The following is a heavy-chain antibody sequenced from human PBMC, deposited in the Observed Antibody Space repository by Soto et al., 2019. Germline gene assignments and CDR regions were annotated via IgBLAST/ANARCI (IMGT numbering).Heavy chain of an antibody. J-gene: IGHJ6*02. CDR1: GFSFSSYA. Sequence: DVHLVESGGGLVQPGGSLRLSCSASGFSFSSYAMHWVRQAPGKGLEYVSVIASHGSKSFYAESVQGRFTISRDNSKDTLYLQMSSLRPDDTAVYYCVKERTLNWDYPGMDVWGQGTSVTVS. D-gene: IGHD1-26*01. CDR3: VKERTLNWDYPGMDV. CDR2: IASHGSKS. V-gene: IGHV3-64D*08.